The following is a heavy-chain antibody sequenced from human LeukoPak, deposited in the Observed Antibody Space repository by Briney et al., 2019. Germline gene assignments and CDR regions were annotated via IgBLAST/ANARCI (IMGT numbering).Heavy chain of an antibody. CDR3: ARVGGDYYDY. J-gene: IGHJ4*02. D-gene: IGHD3-10*01. Sequence: GGSLKLSCAASVFTVTMYSMYWVRQAPGKGLEYVSAINSDGDGTYYADSVKGRFTISRDKSKHTLYLQVGSLREEDMAVYYCARVGGDYYDYWCQGALVTVFS. CDR1: VFTVTMYS. V-gene: IGHV3-64*02. CDR2: INSDGDGT.